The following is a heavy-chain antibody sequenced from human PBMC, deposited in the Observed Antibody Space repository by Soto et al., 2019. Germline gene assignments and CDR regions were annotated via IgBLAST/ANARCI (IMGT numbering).Heavy chain of an antibody. J-gene: IGHJ4*02. CDR2: ISGSGGST. CDR3: AKDLDDYIWGSYRFGY. Sequence: GGSLRLSCAASGFTFSSYAMSWVRQAPGKGLEWVSAISGSGGSTYYADSVKGRFTISRDNSKNTLYLQMNSLRAEDTAVYYCAKDLDDYIWGSYRFGYWGQGTLVTVSS. CDR1: GFTFSSYA. V-gene: IGHV3-23*01. D-gene: IGHD3-16*02.